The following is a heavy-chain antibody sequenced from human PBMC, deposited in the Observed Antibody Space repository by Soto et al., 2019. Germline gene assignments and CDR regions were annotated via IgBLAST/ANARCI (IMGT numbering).Heavy chain of an antibody. J-gene: IGHJ4*02. D-gene: IGHD3-3*01. V-gene: IGHV3-23*01. CDR2: VSVSGGTT. CDR1: GFTFSSYA. Sequence: PGGSLRLSCTASGFTFSSYAMSWVRQAPGKGLEWVSTVSVSGGTTYYADSVKGRFTISRDNPKNTLYLQMNNLRVEDTAAYYCAKACTLFGRAPPLAPSDYWGQGTLVTVSS. CDR3: AKACTLFGRAPPLAPSDY.